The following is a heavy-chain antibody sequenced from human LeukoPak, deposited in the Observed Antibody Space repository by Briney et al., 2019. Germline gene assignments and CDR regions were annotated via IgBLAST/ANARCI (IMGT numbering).Heavy chain of an antibody. CDR3: AKGSTVTPPLFDY. D-gene: IGHD4-17*01. V-gene: IGHV3-23*01. J-gene: IGHJ4*02. CDR1: GFTFSDYY. CDR2: ISGSGGST. Sequence: GGSLRLSCAASGFTFSDYYMSWIRQAPGKGLEWVSAISGSGGSTYYADSVKGRFTISRDNSKNTLYLQMNSLRAEDTAVYYCAKGSTVTPPLFDYWGQGTLVTVSS.